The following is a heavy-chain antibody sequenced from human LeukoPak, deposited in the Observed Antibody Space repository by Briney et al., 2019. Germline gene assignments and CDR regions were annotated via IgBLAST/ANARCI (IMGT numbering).Heavy chain of an antibody. CDR2: LSGSGITT. Sequence: GGSLRLSCAASGFTFSNSAMSWVRQAPGKGLEWVSTLSGSGITTYYADSVKGRFTISRDNSKNTLYLQINSLRAEDTAVYYCAKGIYSSGWSHFDYWGHGTLVTVSS. D-gene: IGHD6-19*01. CDR1: GFTFSNSA. V-gene: IGHV3-23*01. CDR3: AKGIYSSGWSHFDY. J-gene: IGHJ4*01.